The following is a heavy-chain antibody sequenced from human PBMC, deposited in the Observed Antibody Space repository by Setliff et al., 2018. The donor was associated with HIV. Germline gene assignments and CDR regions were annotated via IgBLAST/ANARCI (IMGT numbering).Heavy chain of an antibody. V-gene: IGHV3-21*01. D-gene: IGHD2-2*01. CDR3: ARDQEHIIVVSATGNMPGYLHYYYMDV. CDR1: GFTFFDYA. Sequence: GGSLRLSCAASGFTFFDYALNWVRQAPGKGLEWVSSISSSGSYIYYADSVKGRFTISRHNAKNSLYLQMNSLRAEDTAVYYCARDQEHIIVVSATGNMPGYLHYYYMDVWGKGSTVTVSS. CDR2: ISSSGSYI. J-gene: IGHJ6*03.